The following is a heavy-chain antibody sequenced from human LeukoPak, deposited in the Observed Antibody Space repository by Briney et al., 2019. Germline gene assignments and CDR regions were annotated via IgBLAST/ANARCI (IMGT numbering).Heavy chain of an antibody. D-gene: IGHD3-10*01. J-gene: IGHJ5*02. Sequence: ASVKVSRKASGYTFTSYDINWVRQATGQGLEWMGWMNPNSGNTGYAQKFQGRVTITRNTSISTAYMELSSLRSEDTAVYYCARAPRITMVRGVIYWFDPWGQGTLVTVSS. CDR3: ARAPRITMVRGVIYWFDP. CDR1: GYTFTSYD. V-gene: IGHV1-8*03. CDR2: MNPNSGNT.